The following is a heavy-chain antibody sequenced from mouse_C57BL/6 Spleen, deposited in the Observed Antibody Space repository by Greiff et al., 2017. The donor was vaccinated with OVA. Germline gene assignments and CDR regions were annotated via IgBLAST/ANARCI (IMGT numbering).Heavy chain of an antibody. J-gene: IGHJ2*01. CDR1: GYAFSSSW. D-gene: IGHD1-1*01. V-gene: IGHV1-82*01. CDR2: IYPGDGDT. CDR3: ARHGSSYIDY. Sequence: QVQLQQSGPELVKPGASVKISCKASGYAFSSSWINWVKQRPGKGLEWIGRIYPGDGDTNYNGKFKGKATLTADKSSSTAYMQLSSLTSEDSAVYFCARHGSSYIDYWGQGTTLTVSS.